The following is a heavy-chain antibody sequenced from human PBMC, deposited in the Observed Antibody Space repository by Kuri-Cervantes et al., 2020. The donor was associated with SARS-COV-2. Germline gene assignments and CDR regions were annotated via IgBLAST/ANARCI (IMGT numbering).Heavy chain of an antibody. J-gene: IGHJ4*02. D-gene: IGHD3-22*01. CDR1: GFTVSSNY. Sequence: GESLKISCAASGFTVSSNYMSWVRQAPGKGLEWVSVIYSGGSTYYADSVKGRFTISRDNSKNTLYLQMNSLRAEDTAVYYCATQGTTYYYDTLWGQGTLVTVSS. V-gene: IGHV3-66*04. CDR2: IYSGGST. CDR3: ATQGTTYYYDTL.